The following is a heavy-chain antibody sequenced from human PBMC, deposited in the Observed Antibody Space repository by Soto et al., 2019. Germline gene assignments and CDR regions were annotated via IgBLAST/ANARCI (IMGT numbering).Heavy chain of an antibody. CDR3: AKARDDATYYYYGMDV. CDR2: ISGSGGST. CDR1: GFTFSSYA. Sequence: GGSLRLSCAASGFTFSSYAMSWVRQAPGKGLEWVSAISGSGGSTYYADSVKGRFTISRDNSKNTLYLQMNSLRAEDTAVYYCAKARDDATYYYYGMDVWGQGTTVTVSS. V-gene: IGHV3-23*01. D-gene: IGHD2-15*01. J-gene: IGHJ6*02.